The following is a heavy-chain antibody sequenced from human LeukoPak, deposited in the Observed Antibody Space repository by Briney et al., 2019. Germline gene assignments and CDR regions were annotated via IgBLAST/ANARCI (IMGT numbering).Heavy chain of an antibody. D-gene: IGHD2-2*01. CDR3: TTDPVALGYCSSTSCSLFDY. V-gene: IGHV3-66*01. CDR1: GFTVTTNY. J-gene: IGHJ4*02. Sequence: PGGSLRLSCAVSGFTVTTNYMSWVRQAPGKGLEWVSIIHRDGSTYYADSVKGRFTTSRDNSKNTLYIQMNSLKTEDTAVYYCTTDPVALGYCSSTSCSLFDYWGQGTLVTVSS. CDR2: IHRDGST.